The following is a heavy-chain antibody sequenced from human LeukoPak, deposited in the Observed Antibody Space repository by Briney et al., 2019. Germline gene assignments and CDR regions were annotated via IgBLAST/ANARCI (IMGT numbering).Heavy chain of an antibody. D-gene: IGHD6-19*01. CDR2: IVVGSGNT. V-gene: IGHV1-58*01. Sequence: ASVKVSCTASGFTFTSSAVQWVRQARGQRLEWIGWIVVGSGNTNYAQKFQGRVTITADESTSTAYMELSSLRSEDTAVYYCARRPYSSGWLHYYGMDVWGQGTTVTVSS. CDR3: ARRPYSSGWLHYYGMDV. CDR1: GFTFTSSA. J-gene: IGHJ6*02.